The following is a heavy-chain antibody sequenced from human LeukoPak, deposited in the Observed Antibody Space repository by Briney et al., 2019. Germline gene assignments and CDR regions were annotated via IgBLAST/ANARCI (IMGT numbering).Heavy chain of an antibody. Sequence: ASVKVSCKASGYTLTDYYMHWVQQAPGKGLEWMGRVDPEDGETIYAEKFQGRVTITADTSTDTAYMELSSLRSEDTAVYYCATDRAAGIFDYWGQGTLVTVSS. D-gene: IGHD6-13*01. V-gene: IGHV1-69-2*01. CDR2: VDPEDGET. J-gene: IGHJ4*02. CDR3: ATDRAAGIFDY. CDR1: GYTLTDYY.